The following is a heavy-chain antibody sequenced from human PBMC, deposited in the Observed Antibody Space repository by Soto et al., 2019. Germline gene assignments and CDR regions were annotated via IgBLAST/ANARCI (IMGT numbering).Heavy chain of an antibody. CDR1: GGTFSSYS. CDR3: ARDGGRHSGGIDY. Sequence: QVQLVQSGAEVKKPGSSGKVSCKASGGTFSSYSINWVRQAPGQGLEWMGEIIPIFGTANYAQKVQGRVTITADESTSTAYMELSSLRSEDTAVYYCARDGGRHSGGIDYWGQGTLVTVSS. CDR2: IIPIFGTA. J-gene: IGHJ4*02. V-gene: IGHV1-69*01. D-gene: IGHD1-26*01.